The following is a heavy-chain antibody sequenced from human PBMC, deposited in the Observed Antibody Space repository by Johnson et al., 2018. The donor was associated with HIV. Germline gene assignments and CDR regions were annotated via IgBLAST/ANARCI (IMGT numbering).Heavy chain of an antibody. Sequence: VQLVESGGGLVQPGRSLRVSCAASGFTSDDYAMHWVRQAPGKGLEWVADIKCDGSEKYYVDSVKGRLTISRDNAKNSLYLQMKSLRAEDTAVYYCARDRIRSSHAFDIWGQGTMVTVSS. J-gene: IGHJ3*02. V-gene: IGHV3-7*01. CDR2: IKCDGSEK. D-gene: IGHD6-6*01. CDR3: ARDRIRSSHAFDI. CDR1: GFTSDDYA.